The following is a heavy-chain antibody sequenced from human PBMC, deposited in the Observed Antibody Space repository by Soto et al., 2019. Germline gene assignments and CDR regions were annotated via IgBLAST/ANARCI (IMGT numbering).Heavy chain of an antibody. V-gene: IGHV4-34*01. CDR1: GGSFSGYY. CDR2: INHSGST. Sequence: PSETLSLTCAVYGGSFSGYYWSWIRQPPGKGLEWIGEINHSGSTNYNPSLKSRVTISVDTSKNQFSLKLSSVTGADTAVYYCARGRRNYYYYYMDVWGKGTTVTVSS. J-gene: IGHJ6*03. CDR3: ARGRRNYYYYYMDV.